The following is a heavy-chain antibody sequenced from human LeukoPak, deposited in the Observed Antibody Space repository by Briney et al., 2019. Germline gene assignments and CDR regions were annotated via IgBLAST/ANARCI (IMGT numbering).Heavy chain of an antibody. CDR1: GGTFSSYA. Sequence: SVKVSCKASGGTFSSYAISWVRQAPGQGLEWMGGIIPIFGTANYAQKFQGRVTITTDESTSTAYMELSSLRSEDTAVYYCAREATGGGSYSYTFDYWGQGTLVTDSS. V-gene: IGHV1-69*05. CDR3: AREATGGGSYSYTFDY. D-gene: IGHD1-26*01. CDR2: IIPIFGTA. J-gene: IGHJ4*02.